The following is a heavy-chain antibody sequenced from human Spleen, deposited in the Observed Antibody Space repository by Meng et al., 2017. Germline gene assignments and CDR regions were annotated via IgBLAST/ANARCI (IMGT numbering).Heavy chain of an antibody. V-gene: IGHV4-38-2*02. J-gene: IGHJ3*02. CDR1: GYSISSGYY. D-gene: IGHD3-22*01. Sequence: SETLSLTCTVSGYSISSGYYWGWIRQPPGKGLEWIGSIYHSGSTYYNPSLKSRVTISVDTSKNQFSLKLSSVTAADTAVYYCARAFSAWGHYYYDSSTPGGAFDIWGQGTMVTVSS. CDR3: ARAFSAWGHYYYDSSTPGGAFDI. CDR2: IYHSGST.